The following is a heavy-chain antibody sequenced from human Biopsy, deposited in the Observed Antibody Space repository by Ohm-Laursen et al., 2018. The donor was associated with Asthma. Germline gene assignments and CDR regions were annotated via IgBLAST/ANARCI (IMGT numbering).Heavy chain of an antibody. Sequence: SLRLSCSASGFTFGSYGLHWVRQAPGKGLEWVADIWFDGSNKHYADSVKGRFTISRDNSKNTLYLQMNSLRAEDTALYYGGRERSYMVDYWGQGTLVTVSS. V-gene: IGHV3-33*01. CDR1: GFTFGSYG. D-gene: IGHD3-10*01. CDR2: IWFDGSNK. J-gene: IGHJ4*02. CDR3: GRERSYMVDY.